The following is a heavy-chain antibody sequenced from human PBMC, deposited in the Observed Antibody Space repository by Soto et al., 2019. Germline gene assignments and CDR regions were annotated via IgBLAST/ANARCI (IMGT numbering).Heavy chain of an antibody. CDR3: ARVGGSGYDRSRLDPSYFDY. J-gene: IGHJ4*02. CDR2: IIPIFGTA. V-gene: IGHV1-69*13. D-gene: IGHD5-12*01. CDR1: GGTFSSYA. Sequence: SVKVSCKASGGTFSSYAISWVRQAPGQGLEWMGGIIPIFGTANYAQKFQGRVTITAGESTSTAYMELSSLRSEDTAVYYCARVGGSGYDRSRLDPSYFDYWGQGTLVTVSS.